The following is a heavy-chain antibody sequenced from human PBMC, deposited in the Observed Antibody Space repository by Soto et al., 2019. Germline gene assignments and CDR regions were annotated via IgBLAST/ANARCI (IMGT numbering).Heavy chain of an antibody. J-gene: IGHJ6*02. CDR1: GFTFSSYG. V-gene: IGHV3-33*01. CDR3: ARRSGYSYGGYYYGMDV. Sequence: GGSLRLSCAASGFTFSSYGMHWVRQAPGKGLEWVAVIWYDGSNKYYADSVKGRFTISRDNSKNTLYLQMNSLRAEDTAVYYCARRSGYSYGGYYYGMDVWGQGTTVTVSS. D-gene: IGHD5-18*01. CDR2: IWYDGSNK.